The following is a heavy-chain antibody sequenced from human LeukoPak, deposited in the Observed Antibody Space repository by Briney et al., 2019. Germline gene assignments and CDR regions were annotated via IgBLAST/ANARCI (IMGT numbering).Heavy chain of an antibody. Sequence: GGSLRLSCAASGFTFSSYEMNWIRQAPGKGLEWISYISNSGSTKYYADSVKGRFTISRDNAKNSVFLQMNSLRAEDTAVYYCAAVIDYWGQGTLVSVSS. CDR3: AAVIDY. J-gene: IGHJ4*02. V-gene: IGHV3-48*03. CDR2: ISNSGSTK. CDR1: GFTFSSYE.